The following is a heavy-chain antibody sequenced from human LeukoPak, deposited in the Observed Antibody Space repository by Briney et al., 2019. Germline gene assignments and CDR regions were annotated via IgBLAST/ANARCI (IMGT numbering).Heavy chain of an antibody. CDR1: GFTFSSYS. CDR3: ARDKDCSSTSCYLPIDY. Sequence: GGSLRLSCAASGFTFSSYSMNWVRQAPGKGLEWVSSISSSSSYINYADSVKGRFTISRDNAKNTLYLQMNSLRAEDTAVYYCARDKDCSSTSCYLPIDYWGQGTLVTVSS. D-gene: IGHD2-2*01. CDR2: ISSSSSYI. J-gene: IGHJ4*02. V-gene: IGHV3-21*04.